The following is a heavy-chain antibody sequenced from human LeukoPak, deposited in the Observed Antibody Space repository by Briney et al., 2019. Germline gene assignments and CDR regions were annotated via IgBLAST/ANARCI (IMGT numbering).Heavy chain of an antibody. D-gene: IGHD5-18*01. V-gene: IGHV3-30*18. Sequence: GGSLRLSCAASGFTFSSYGMHWVRQAPGKGLEWVAVISYDGSNKYYADSVKGRFTISRDNSKNTLYLQMNSLRAEDTAVYYCAKARGAALVTIDAFDIWGQGTMVTVSS. CDR2: ISYDGSNK. J-gene: IGHJ3*02. CDR1: GFTFSSYG. CDR3: AKARGAALVTIDAFDI.